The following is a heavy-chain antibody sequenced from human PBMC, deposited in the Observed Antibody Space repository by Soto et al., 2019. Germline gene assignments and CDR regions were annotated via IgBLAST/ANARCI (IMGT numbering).Heavy chain of an antibody. J-gene: IGHJ6*03. CDR3: ARDGPDYSSSWYSYMDV. D-gene: IGHD6-13*01. V-gene: IGHV3-66*01. Sequence: EVQLVESGGGLVQPGGSLRLSCAASGFTVSSNYMSWVRQAPGKGLGWVSVIYSGGSTYYADSVKGRFTISRDNSKNTLYLQMNSLRAEDTAVYYCARDGPDYSSSWYSYMDVWGKGTTVTVSS. CDR2: IYSGGST. CDR1: GFTVSSNY.